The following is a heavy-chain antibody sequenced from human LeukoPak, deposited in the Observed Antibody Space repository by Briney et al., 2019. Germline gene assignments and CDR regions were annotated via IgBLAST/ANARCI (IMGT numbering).Heavy chain of an antibody. J-gene: IGHJ4*02. Sequence: ASVKVSCKASGYTFSNYDINWVRQATGQGLEWMGWMNPNSGNTGYAQKFQGRVTITRNTSISTAYMELSSLRSEDTAVYYCARGLLLGRAAPRPGVFDYWGQGTLVTVSS. CDR1: GYTFSNYD. D-gene: IGHD6-13*01. CDR3: ARGLLLGRAAPRPGVFDY. V-gene: IGHV1-8*03. CDR2: MNPNSGNT.